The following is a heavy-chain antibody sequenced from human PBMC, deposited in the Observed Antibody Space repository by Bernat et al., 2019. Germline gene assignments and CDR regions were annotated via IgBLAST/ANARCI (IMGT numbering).Heavy chain of an antibody. CDR1: GGSISSSSYY. J-gene: IGHJ6*02. CDR2: IYYSGST. V-gene: IGHV4-39*01. D-gene: IGHD4-11*01. CDR3: AGHVGTTVTTSAYYYYYGMDV. Sequence: QLQLQESGPGLVKPSETLSLTCTVSGGSISSSSYYWGWIRQPPGKGLEWIGSIYYSGSTYYNPSLKSRVTISVDTSKNQFSLKLSSVTAADTAVYYCAGHVGTTVTTSAYYYYYGMDVWGQGTTVTVSS.